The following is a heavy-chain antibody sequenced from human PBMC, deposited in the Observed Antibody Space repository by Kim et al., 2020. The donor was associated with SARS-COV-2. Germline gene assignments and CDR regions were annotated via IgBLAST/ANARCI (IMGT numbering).Heavy chain of an antibody. V-gene: IGHV3-11*06. J-gene: IGHJ3*02. Sequence: YADSVKGRITIPRDDAKNSLYLQMNSLRAEDTAVYYCGGDLRGISIAAFDIWGLGTMVTVSS. D-gene: IGHD3-3*02. CDR3: GGDLRGISIAAFDI.